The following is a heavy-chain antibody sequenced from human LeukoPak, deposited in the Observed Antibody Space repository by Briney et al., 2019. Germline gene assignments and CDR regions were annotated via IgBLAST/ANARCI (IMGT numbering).Heavy chain of an antibody. J-gene: IGHJ4*02. CDR1: GFTFSRSS. CDR3: ARLIITSDDAY. V-gene: IGHV3-48*01. Sequence: GGSLRLSCVASGFTFSRSSLNWVRQAPGKGLEWLSYISSNGGTIYYADSVKGRFTISRDNVNNSLHLEMNSLRAEDTAVYYCARLIITSDDAYWGQGTLVTVFS. CDR2: ISSNGGTI. D-gene: IGHD3-16*01.